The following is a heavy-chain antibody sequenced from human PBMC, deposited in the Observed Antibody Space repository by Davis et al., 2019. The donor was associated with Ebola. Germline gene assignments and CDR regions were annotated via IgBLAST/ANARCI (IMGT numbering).Heavy chain of an antibody. CDR3: ARVSLFWVRGAYGY. V-gene: IGHV1-18*01. CDR1: GYTFTSYD. D-gene: IGHD3-10*01. J-gene: IGHJ4*02. Sequence: AASVKVSCKASGYTFTSYDISWVRQAPGQGLEWMGWISAYNGNTNYAQKLQGRVTMNTDTSTSTAYMELRSLRSDDTAVYYCARVSLFWVRGAYGYWGQGTLVTVSS. CDR2: ISAYNGNT.